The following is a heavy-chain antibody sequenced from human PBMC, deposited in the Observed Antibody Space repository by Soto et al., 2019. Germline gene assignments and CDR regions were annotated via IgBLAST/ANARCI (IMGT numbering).Heavy chain of an antibody. CDR1: GGTFKNHV. J-gene: IGHJ4*02. CDR3: ARDLEFRDGNISHLDY. D-gene: IGHD3-10*01. CDR2: IFPIFGRT. Sequence: SVKVSCKASGGTFKNHVFNWVRQAPGQGLEWVGGIFPIFGRTNHAQKFQGRVTISADESTRTVYLELSSLSSDGTAVYYCARDLEFRDGNISHLDYWGQGTLVTVSS. V-gene: IGHV1-69*13.